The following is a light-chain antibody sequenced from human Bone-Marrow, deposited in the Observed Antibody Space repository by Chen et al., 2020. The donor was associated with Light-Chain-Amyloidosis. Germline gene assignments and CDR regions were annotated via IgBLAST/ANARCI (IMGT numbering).Light chain of an antibody. CDR2: DAS. Sequence: DIQMTQSPSSVSASVGDRVTVTCQASHDITTSLSWFQQKPGQAPKLLISDASTLEPGVPSRFSGSGSGTDFSFSISSLQTEDIATYYCQHYDNLPPNFCPGTRVDLK. J-gene: IGKJ3*01. CDR1: HDITTS. V-gene: IGKV1-33*01. CDR3: QHYDNLPPN.